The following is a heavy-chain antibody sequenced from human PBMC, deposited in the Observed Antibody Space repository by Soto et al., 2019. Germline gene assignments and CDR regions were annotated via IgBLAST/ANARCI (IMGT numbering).Heavy chain of an antibody. D-gene: IGHD3-22*01. V-gene: IGHV1-69*01. J-gene: IGHJ4*02. CDR3: ARGWGYDSSDYYYAY. CDR1: GGTFSRHA. Sequence: QVQLVQSGAEVRKPGSSVKVSCKASGGTFSRHAISWVRQAPGQGLEWMGGIIPIFGTANHAQEFQGRVTIIADESTSPAYMELSSLRSEDTAIDYCARGWGYDSSDYYYAYWGQGTLVIVSS. CDR2: IIPIFGTA.